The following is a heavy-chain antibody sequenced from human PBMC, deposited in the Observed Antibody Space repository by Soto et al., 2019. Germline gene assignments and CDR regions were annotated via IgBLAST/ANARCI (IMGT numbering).Heavy chain of an antibody. V-gene: IGHV3-23*01. Sequence: EVQLLESGGGLVQPGGSLRLSCAASGFFFNDYAMAWVRQSPGKGLEWVSSIGGTGHSPYHAASVRGRFTVSRDNSRSTLYLQMNSLRADDTGIYYCAISTGGFGGLFVVPSDYWGQGTLVTVSS. CDR2: IGGTGHSP. CDR1: GFFFNDYA. J-gene: IGHJ4*02. CDR3: AISTGGFGGLFVVPSDY. D-gene: IGHD3-16*02.